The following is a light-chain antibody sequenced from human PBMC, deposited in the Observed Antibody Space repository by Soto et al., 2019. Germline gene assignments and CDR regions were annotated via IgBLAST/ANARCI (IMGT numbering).Light chain of an antibody. CDR1: QDIGTY. V-gene: IGKV1-8*01. Sequence: QLTQSAASVSASVGARVSITCRATQDIGTYLAWYQQIPGKAPKLLIYDASTLQTGVPSRFSVSVSGTDLTINIRYLQSEDGGTYYCQQLYNYPRTFGQGTKVDI. CDR2: DAS. J-gene: IGKJ1*01. CDR3: QQLYNYPRT.